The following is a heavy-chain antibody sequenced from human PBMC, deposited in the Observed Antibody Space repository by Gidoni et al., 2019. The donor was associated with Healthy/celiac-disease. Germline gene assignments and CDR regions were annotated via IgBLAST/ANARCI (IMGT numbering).Heavy chain of an antibody. Sequence: QVQLVQSGAEVKKPGSSVKVSCKASGGTFSSYAISWVRQAPGQGLEWMGGIIPIFGTANYAQKFQGRVTITADESTSTAYMELSSLRSEDTAVYYCAREGRDGYNTRGAFDIWGQGTMVTVSS. CDR1: GGTFSSYA. J-gene: IGHJ3*02. D-gene: IGHD5-12*01. CDR3: AREGRDGYNTRGAFDI. V-gene: IGHV1-69*01. CDR2: IIPIFGTA.